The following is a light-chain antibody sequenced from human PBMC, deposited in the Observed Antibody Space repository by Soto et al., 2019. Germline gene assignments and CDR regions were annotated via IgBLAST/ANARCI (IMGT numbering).Light chain of an antibody. CDR2: GTS. J-gene: IGKJ1*01. CDR1: QSVSTTY. V-gene: IGKV3-20*01. Sequence: EIVMTQSPATPSVSPGERATLSCRASQSVSTTYLAWYQQKPGQSPRPLISGTSNRAPGIPDRFSGGGSGTDFTLTISRLEPEDFAVYYCQQYGSSGTFGQGTKVDIK. CDR3: QQYGSSGT.